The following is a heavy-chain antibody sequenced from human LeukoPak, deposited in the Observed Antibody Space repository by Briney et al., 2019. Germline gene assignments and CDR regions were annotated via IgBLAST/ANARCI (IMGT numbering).Heavy chain of an antibody. V-gene: IGHV3-7*01. J-gene: IGHJ4*01. CDR3: ARQGDDY. CDR1: GFTFRNYG. Sequence: GGSLRLSSAASGFTFRNYGMIWVRQAPGKGLECVANIKEDGSEKYYVDSVKGRFTISRDNAKNSLYLQMNSLRAEDTAVYYCARQGDDYWGHGTLVTVSS. D-gene: IGHD3-16*01. CDR2: IKEDGSEK.